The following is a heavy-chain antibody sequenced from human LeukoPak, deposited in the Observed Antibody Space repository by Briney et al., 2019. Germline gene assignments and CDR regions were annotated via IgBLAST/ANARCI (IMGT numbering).Heavy chain of an antibody. J-gene: IGHJ4*02. CDR2: IKSDGSST. D-gene: IGHD3-22*01. Sequence: QPGGSLRLSCAASGFIFSSYWMHWVRQAPGKGLVWVSRIKSDGSSTSYADSVKGRFTISRDNSKNTLYLQMHSLRAEDTAVYYCARELYYYESSGYLSSYYFDHWGQGTLVTVSS. CDR1: GFIFSSYW. CDR3: ARELYYYESSGYLSSYYFDH. V-gene: IGHV3-74*01.